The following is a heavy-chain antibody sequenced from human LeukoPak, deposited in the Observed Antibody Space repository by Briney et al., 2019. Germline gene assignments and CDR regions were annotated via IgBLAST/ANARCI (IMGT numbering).Heavy chain of an antibody. CDR1: GFTFSSYS. CDR3: ARDPARGYSSCWYVTIRYYYYYYMDV. J-gene: IGHJ6*03. D-gene: IGHD6-13*01. CDR2: ISSSSSTI. Sequence: PGGSLRLSCAASGFTFSSYSMNWVRQAPGKGLEWVSYISSSSSTIYYADSVKGRFTISRDNAKNSLYLQMNSLRDEDTAVYYCARDPARGYSSCWYVTIRYYYYYYMDVWGKGTTVTVSS. V-gene: IGHV3-48*02.